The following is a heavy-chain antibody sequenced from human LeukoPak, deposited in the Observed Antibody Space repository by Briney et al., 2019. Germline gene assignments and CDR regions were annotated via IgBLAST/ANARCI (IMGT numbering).Heavy chain of an antibody. D-gene: IGHD3-22*01. Sequence: SETLSLTCTVSGGSISSSSYYWGWIRQPPGKGLEWIGSIYYSGSTHYNPSLKSRVTISVDTSKNQFSLKLSSVTAADTAVYYCARESPNYYDSSGYGGMDVWGQGTTVTVSS. CDR2: IYYSGST. V-gene: IGHV4-39*07. CDR3: ARESPNYYDSSGYGGMDV. J-gene: IGHJ6*02. CDR1: GGSISSSSYY.